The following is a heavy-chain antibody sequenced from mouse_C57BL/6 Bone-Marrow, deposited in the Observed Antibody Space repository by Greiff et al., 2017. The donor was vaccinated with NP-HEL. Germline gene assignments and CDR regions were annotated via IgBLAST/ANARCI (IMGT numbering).Heavy chain of an antibody. D-gene: IGHD2-13*01. CDR2: IDPETGGT. CDR3: TRYGDYGRFAY. Sequence: QVQLKESGAELVRPGASVTLSCKASGYTFTDYEMHWVKQTPVHGLEWIGAIDPETGGTAYNQKFKGKAILTADKSSSTAYMELRSLTSEASAVYYCTRYGDYGRFAYWGQGTLVTVSA. CDR1: GYTFTDYE. J-gene: IGHJ3*01. V-gene: IGHV1-15*01.